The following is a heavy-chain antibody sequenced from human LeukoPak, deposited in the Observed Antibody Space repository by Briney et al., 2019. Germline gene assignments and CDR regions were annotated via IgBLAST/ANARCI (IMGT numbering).Heavy chain of an antibody. V-gene: IGHV4-39*07. CDR1: GGSISSSSYY. CDR3: ARRGKQQLVH. D-gene: IGHD6-13*01. J-gene: IGHJ4*02. Sequence: PSETLSLTCTVSGGSISSSSYYWGWIRQPPGKGLEWIGSIYYSGSTYYNPSLKSRVTISVDTSKNQFSLRLSSVTAADTAVYYCARRGKQQLVHWGQGTLVTVSS. CDR2: IYYSGST.